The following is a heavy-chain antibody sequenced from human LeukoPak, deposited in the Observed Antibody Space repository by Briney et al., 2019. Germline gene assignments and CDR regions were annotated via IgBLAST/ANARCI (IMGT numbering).Heavy chain of an antibody. Sequence: GGSLRLSCAASGFTFSSYAMSWVRQAPGKGLEWVSAISGSGGSTYYADSVKGRSTISRDNSKNTLYLQMNSLRAEDTAVYYCAKKSSLWFGEPSGPIDYWGQGTLVTVSS. J-gene: IGHJ4*02. D-gene: IGHD3-10*01. CDR1: GFTFSSYA. CDR3: AKKSSLWFGEPSGPIDY. V-gene: IGHV3-23*01. CDR2: ISGSGGST.